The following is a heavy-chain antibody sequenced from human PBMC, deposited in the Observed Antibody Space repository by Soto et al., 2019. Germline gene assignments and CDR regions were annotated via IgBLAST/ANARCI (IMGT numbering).Heavy chain of an antibody. D-gene: IGHD3-10*02. J-gene: IGHJ2*01. CDR2: IYYSRST. Sequence: QPPGKVLEWIGSIYYSRSTYYNPSLKSRVTISVDTFTNQFSLKRSSVTGADTAVYYCASFFFQAEDGIRDVRSVSAFLLNLSSDL. V-gene: IGHV4-39*01. CDR3: ASFFFQAEDGIRDVRSVSAFLLNLSSDL.